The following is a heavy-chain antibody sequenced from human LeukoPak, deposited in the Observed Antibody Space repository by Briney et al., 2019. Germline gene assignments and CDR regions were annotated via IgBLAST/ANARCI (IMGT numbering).Heavy chain of an antibody. CDR1: GFTFSSYS. J-gene: IGHJ4*02. D-gene: IGHD2-2*01. Sequence: GGSLRLSCAASGFTFSSYSMNWVRQAPGKGLEWVSSISSSGSYIYYADSVKGRFTISRDNAKNSLYLQMNSLRAEDTAVYYCAREGGFVPADYWGQGTLVTVSS. V-gene: IGHV3-21*01. CDR2: ISSSGSYI. CDR3: AREGGFVPADY.